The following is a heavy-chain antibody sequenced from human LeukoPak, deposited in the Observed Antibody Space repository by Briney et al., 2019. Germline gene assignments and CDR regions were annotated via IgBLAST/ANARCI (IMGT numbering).Heavy chain of an antibody. CDR2: INHSGST. Sequence: SETLSLTCAVYGGSFSGYYWSWIRQPPGKGLEWIGEINHSGSTNYNPSLKSRVTISVDTSKNQFSLKLSSVTAADTAVYYCARAIARYCSSARCYTLGYYYYYMDVWGKGTTVTVSS. CDR1: GGSFSGYY. D-gene: IGHD2-2*02. CDR3: ARAIARYCSSARCYTLGYYYYYMDV. J-gene: IGHJ6*03. V-gene: IGHV4-34*01.